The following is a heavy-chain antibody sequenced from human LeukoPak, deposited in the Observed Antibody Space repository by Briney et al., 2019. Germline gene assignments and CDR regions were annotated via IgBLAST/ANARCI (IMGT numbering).Heavy chain of an antibody. V-gene: IGHV5-51*01. CDR3: ARHEPFSYYYGSGSPTPGFHP. CDR1: GYSFTSYW. J-gene: IGHJ5*02. Sequence: GESLKISCKGIGYSFTSYWIGWVRQMPGKGLEWMGVIYPGDSDTRYSPSFQGQVIISADKSINTAYLQWNSLKASDTAMYYCARHEPFSYYYGSGSPTPGFHPWGQGTLVTVSS. D-gene: IGHD3-10*01. CDR2: IYPGDSDT.